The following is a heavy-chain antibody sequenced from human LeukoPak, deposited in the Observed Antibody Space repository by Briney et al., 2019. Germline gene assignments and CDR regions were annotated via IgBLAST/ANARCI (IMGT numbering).Heavy chain of an antibody. Sequence: QPGGSLRLSCAASGFTFSSYGMHWVRQAPGKGLEWVAVIWYDGSNKYYADSVKGRFTISRDNSKNTLYLQMNSLRAEDTAVYYCARAPSTYGNDAFDIWGQGTMVTVSS. D-gene: IGHD4-17*01. J-gene: IGHJ3*02. CDR3: ARAPSTYGNDAFDI. V-gene: IGHV3-33*01. CDR1: GFTFSSYG. CDR2: IWYDGSNK.